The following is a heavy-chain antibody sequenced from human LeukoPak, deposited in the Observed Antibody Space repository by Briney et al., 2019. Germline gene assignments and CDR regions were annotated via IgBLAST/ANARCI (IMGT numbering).Heavy chain of an antibody. CDR3: ARTGITVAPPFDY. Sequence: PGGSLRLSCAASGFSFSSYNMHWVRQAPGKGLEWVSSISSSSSYIYYADSVKGRFTISRDNAKNSLYLQMTSLRAEDTAVYYCARTGITVAPPFDYWGQGTLVTVSS. J-gene: IGHJ4*02. D-gene: IGHD4-23*01. CDR1: GFSFSSYN. CDR2: ISSSSSYI. V-gene: IGHV3-21*01.